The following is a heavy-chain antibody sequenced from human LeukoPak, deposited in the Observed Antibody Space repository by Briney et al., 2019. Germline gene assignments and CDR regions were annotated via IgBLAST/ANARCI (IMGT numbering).Heavy chain of an antibody. J-gene: IGHJ4*02. Sequence: PGGSLRLSCAASGFTFSSYSMNWVRQAPGKGLEWVSGISWNSGSIGYADSVKGRFTISRDNAKNSLYLQMNSLRAEDMALYYCAKASRIQLWSPFDYWGQGTLVTVSS. V-gene: IGHV3-9*03. CDR3: AKASRIQLWSPFDY. D-gene: IGHD5-18*01. CDR1: GFTFSSYS. CDR2: ISWNSGSI.